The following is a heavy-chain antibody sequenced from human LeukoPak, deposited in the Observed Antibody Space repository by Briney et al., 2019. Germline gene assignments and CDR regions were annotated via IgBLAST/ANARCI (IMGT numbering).Heavy chain of an antibody. CDR1: GFTFSSFA. CDR2: ISGSGGST. CDR3: AKDQSRITMIGVVITEVDAFDI. V-gene: IGHV3-23*01. J-gene: IGHJ3*02. D-gene: IGHD3-22*01. Sequence: GGSLSLSCVASGFTFSSFAMGWVRPAAGKGLEWVSAISGSGGSTYYADSVEGRFTISRDNSEKTLYLQMNSLIAEDTAVYYCAKDQSRITMIGVVITEVDAFDIWGQGTMVTVSS.